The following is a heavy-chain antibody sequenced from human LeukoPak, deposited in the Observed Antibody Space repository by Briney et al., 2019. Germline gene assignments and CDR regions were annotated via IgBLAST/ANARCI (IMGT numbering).Heavy chain of an antibody. J-gene: IGHJ4*02. CDR3: AREGVSYFDY. D-gene: IGHD6-13*01. Sequence: PSQTLSLTCTVSGGSISSGGYYWSWIRQPPGKGLEWIGYIYHSGSTYYNPSLKSRVTISVDRSKNQFSLKLSSVTAADTAVYYCAREGVSYFDYWGQGTLVTVSS. V-gene: IGHV4-30-2*01. CDR2: IYHSGST. CDR1: GGSISSGGYY.